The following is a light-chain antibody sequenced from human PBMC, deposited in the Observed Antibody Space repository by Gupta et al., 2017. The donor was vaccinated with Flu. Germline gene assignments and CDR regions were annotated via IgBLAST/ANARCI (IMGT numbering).Light chain of an antibody. J-gene: IGKJ2*01. CDR2: GAS. CDR3: QQDGSSPRT. V-gene: IGKV3-20*01. CDR1: QSVRSSY. Sequence: EIVLTQSPGTLSLSPGERATLSCRASQSVRSSYLAWYQQKPGQAPRLLIYGASSRATGIPDRFSGSGSGTXFTLTIXRLEPEDFAVYYCQQDGSSPRTFGXGTKLEIK.